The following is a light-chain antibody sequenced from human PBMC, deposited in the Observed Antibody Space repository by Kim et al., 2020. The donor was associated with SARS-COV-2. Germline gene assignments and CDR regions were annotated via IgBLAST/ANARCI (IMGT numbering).Light chain of an antibody. CDR1: SGINVGTYR. J-gene: IGLJ3*02. Sequence: QAVVTQPSSLSASPGASASLTCTLRSGINVGTYRVYWYQQKPGSPPQYLLRYKSDSDKQQGSGVPSRFSGSKDASANAGILLISGLQSEDEADYYCMIWYSSAWVFGGGTQLTVL. CDR2: YKSDSDK. CDR3: MIWYSSAWV. V-gene: IGLV5-45*02.